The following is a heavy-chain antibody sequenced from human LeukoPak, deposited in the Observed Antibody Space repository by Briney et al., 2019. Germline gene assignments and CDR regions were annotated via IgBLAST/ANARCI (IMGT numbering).Heavy chain of an antibody. J-gene: IGHJ4*02. D-gene: IGHD3-10*01. Sequence: SLRLSFTVSGYTFGDYGLAWVRQAPGKSLEWVGFIRRKVDGATTEYAASVKGRFTISRDDSKRIAYLQMNSLRTEDTAVYYCTRPLRGSGSYSFDHWGRGTRVTVSS. CDR3: TRPLRGSGSYSFDH. CDR1: GYTFGDYG. CDR2: IRRKVDGATT. V-gene: IGHV3-49*04.